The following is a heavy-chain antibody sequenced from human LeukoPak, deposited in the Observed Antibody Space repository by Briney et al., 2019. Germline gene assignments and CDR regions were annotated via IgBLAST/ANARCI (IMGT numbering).Heavy chain of an antibody. V-gene: IGHV3-48*01. J-gene: IGHJ3*02. CDR3: ARDRYPKAFDI. CDR2: ISSSSSLI. Sequence: GGSLRLSCAASGFTFSNYAMNWVRQAPGKGLEWVSYISSSSSLIYYADSVKGRFTISRDNAKNSLYLQMNTLGAEDTAVYYCARDRYPKAFDIWGQGTMVTVSS. D-gene: IGHD2-2*02. CDR1: GFTFSNYA.